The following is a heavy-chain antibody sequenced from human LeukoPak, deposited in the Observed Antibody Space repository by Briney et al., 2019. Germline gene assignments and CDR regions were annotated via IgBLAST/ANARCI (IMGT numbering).Heavy chain of an antibody. Sequence: PGVSLGLSCATSGFTFGDYAMSWVSQAPGKGLEWGGFIRRKAFDGTSEDAAAMEGRFIISRDDSKSIAYLQVNSLKTEDTAMYYCTRVSGYCSTTVCRNTNFNYWGQGTLVTVSS. D-gene: IGHD2-2*01. CDR1: GFTFGDYA. CDR2: IRRKAFDGTS. J-gene: IGHJ4*02. V-gene: IGHV3-49*04. CDR3: TRVSGYCSTTVCRNTNFNY.